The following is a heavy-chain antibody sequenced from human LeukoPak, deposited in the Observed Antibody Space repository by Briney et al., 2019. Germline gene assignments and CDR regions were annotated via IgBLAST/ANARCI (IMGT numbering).Heavy chain of an antibody. CDR1: GFTFSSHW. CDR2: VNGPGDWT. CDR3: AREVFEGQRQSDAFDV. J-gene: IGHJ3*01. D-gene: IGHD6-25*01. Sequence: GGSLRLSCAASGFTFSSHWMHWVRQAPGGGLVWVTRVNGPGDWTHYADSVRGRFIITRDNAENTISLQMNNLRAEDTAVYFCAREVFEGQRQSDAFDVWGQGTMDTVSS. V-gene: IGHV3-74*01.